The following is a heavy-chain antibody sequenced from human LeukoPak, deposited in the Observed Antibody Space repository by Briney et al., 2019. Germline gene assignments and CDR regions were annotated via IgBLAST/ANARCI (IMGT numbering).Heavy chain of an antibody. CDR2: INHSGST. CDR1: GGSFSGYY. CDR3: ARQSSRQFHYGSGSYSPKFDY. D-gene: IGHD3-10*01. V-gene: IGHV4-34*01. J-gene: IGHJ4*02. Sequence: SETLSLTCAVYGGSFSGYYWSWIRQPPGKGLEWIGEINHSGSTNYNPSLKSRVTISVDTSKNQFSLKLSSVTAADTAVYYCARQSSRQFHYGSGSYSPKFDYWGQGTLVTVSS.